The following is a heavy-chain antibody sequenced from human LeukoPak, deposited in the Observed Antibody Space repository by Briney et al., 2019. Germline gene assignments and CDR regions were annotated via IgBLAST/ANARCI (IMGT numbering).Heavy chain of an antibody. CDR3: ASLPGTNY. CDR2: IYSGGNT. D-gene: IGHD3-10*01. CDR1: GFTVSSND. Sequence: GGSLSLSCAASGFTVSSNDMTWVRHAPGKGLEWVSVIYSGGNTYYADSVKGRFTISRDNSKNTLYLQMNSLRAEDTAVYYCASLPGTNYWGQGTLVTVSS. J-gene: IGHJ4*02. V-gene: IGHV3-66*01.